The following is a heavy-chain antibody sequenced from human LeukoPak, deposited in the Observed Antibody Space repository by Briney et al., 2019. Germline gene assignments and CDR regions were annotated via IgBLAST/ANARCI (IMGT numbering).Heavy chain of an antibody. D-gene: IGHD3-16*01. CDR3: ANIGSSTFGSTGF. CDR1: GFTFSSYG. Sequence: GGSLRLSCAASGFTFSSYGMHWVRQAPGKGLEWVAVISYDGSNKYYADSVKGRFTISRDNSKNTLYLQMDSLRAEDTAAYHCANIGSSTFGSTGFWGQGTLVTVSS. V-gene: IGHV3-30*18. J-gene: IGHJ4*02. CDR2: ISYDGSNK.